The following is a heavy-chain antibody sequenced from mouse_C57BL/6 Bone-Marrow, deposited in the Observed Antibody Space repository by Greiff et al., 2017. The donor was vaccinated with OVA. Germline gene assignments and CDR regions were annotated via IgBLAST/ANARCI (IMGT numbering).Heavy chain of an antibody. CDR1: GYTFTSYG. J-gene: IGHJ4*01. Sequence: ESGAELARPGASVKLSCKASGYTFTSYGISWVKQRTGQGLEWIGEIYPRSGNTYYNEKFKGKATLTADKSSSTAYMELRSLTSEDSAVYFCARSHYGSSCYYAMDYWGQGTSVTVSS. CDR3: ARSHYGSSCYYAMDY. V-gene: IGHV1-81*01. CDR2: IYPRSGNT. D-gene: IGHD1-1*01.